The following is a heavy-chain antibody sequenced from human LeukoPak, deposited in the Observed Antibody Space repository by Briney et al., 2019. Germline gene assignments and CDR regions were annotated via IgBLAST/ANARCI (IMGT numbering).Heavy chain of an antibody. CDR3: ASNHYYYMDV. CDR1: GYSFTTYW. Sequence: GESLKISCKGSGYSFTTYWIGWVRQMPGKGLEWMGIIYPGDSETRYSPSFQGQVTISADKSISTAYLQWSSLKASDIAMYYCASNHYYYMDVWGKGTPVTVSS. V-gene: IGHV5-51*01. J-gene: IGHJ6*03. CDR2: IYPGDSET.